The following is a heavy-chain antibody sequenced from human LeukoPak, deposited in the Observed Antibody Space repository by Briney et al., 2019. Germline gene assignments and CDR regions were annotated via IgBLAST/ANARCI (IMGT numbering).Heavy chain of an antibody. D-gene: IGHD3-3*01. J-gene: IGHJ6*02. CDR3: ARGGGRSGMDV. Sequence: TPVKASCKASEYTLTGYYMHWVRQAPGQGLEWMGWINPNSGGTNYAQKFQGRVTLTRDTSISTAYMELSRLRSDDTALYYCARGGGRSGMDVWGQGTTVTVSS. CDR2: INPNSGGT. V-gene: IGHV1-2*02. CDR1: EYTLTGYY.